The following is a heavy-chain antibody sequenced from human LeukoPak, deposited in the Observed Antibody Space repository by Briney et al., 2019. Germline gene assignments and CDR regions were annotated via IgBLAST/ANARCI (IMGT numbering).Heavy chain of an antibody. CDR2: IDPNSGGT. V-gene: IGHV1-2*02. D-gene: IGHD6-13*01. CDR1: GYTFTDYY. CDR3: ARVPGPYTTSRFDY. Sequence: SVRVSCKTSGYTFTDYYLHWVRQAPGQGLEWMGRIDPNSGGTNYAQKFQVRVTVTRDTSISTVYMELSGLRSDDTAVYYCARVPGPYTTSRFDYWGQGTLVTVSS. J-gene: IGHJ4*02.